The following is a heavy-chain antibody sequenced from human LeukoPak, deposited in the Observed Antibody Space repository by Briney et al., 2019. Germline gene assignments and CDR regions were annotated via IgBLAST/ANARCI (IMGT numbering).Heavy chain of an antibody. Sequence: SETLSLTCTVSGGSISSGGYYWSWLRQHPGTGLEWIGYIYYSGSTYYNPSLKSRVTISVDTSKNQFSLKLSSVTAADTAVYYCAREGGVGDGYNPRIFDYWGQGTLVTVSS. J-gene: IGHJ4*02. CDR2: IYYSGST. D-gene: IGHD5-24*01. CDR3: AREGGVGDGYNPRIFDY. V-gene: IGHV4-31*03. CDR1: GGSISSGGYY.